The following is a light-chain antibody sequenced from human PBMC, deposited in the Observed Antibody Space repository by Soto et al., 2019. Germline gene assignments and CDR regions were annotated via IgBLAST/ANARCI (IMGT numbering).Light chain of an antibody. CDR2: AAS. Sequence: IQLTQSPSSLSASLCDIVTISFRASQNIDNYLHWYQQKSGKAPEALIYAASSLRDGVSSRFSGSGYGTEFTLTINNLQPEDFATYYCQQSSSSPPITFGQGTRLEIK. CDR3: QQSSSSPPIT. V-gene: IGKV1-39*01. J-gene: IGKJ5*01. CDR1: QNIDNY.